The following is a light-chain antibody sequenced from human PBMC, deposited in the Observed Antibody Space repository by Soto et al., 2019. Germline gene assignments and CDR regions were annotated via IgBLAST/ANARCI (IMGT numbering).Light chain of an antibody. V-gene: IGLV2-23*01. CDR1: SSDVGSYNL. CDR2: EGT. J-gene: IGLJ1*01. Sequence: QSAPTQPASVSGSLGQSITISCTGTSSDVGSYNLVSWYQHHPGKAPKFLIYEGTKRPSGVSSRFSGSKSGNTPSLTISGLQAEDEAHYYCCSYAGSSTYVFGTGTKVTVL. CDR3: CSYAGSSTYV.